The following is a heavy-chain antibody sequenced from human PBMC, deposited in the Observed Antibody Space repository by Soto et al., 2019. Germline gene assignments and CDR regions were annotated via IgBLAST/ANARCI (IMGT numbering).Heavy chain of an antibody. V-gene: IGHV3-48*01. CDR2: ISSSSSLI. Sequence: EVQLVESGGGLVQPGGSLRLSCVASGFTFSSYSMNWVRQAPGKGLEWISYISSSSSLIFEADSVKGRFTISRDNAKNSLYLQMNSLGIEDTGIYYCARVAETSQRYWGQGTLVTVSS. J-gene: IGHJ4*02. CDR1: GFTFSSYS. CDR3: ARVAETSQRY.